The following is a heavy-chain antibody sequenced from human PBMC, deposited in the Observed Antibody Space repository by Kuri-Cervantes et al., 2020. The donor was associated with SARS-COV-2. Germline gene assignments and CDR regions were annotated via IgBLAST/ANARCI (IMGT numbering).Heavy chain of an antibody. D-gene: IGHD3-3*01. V-gene: IGHV3-48*01. J-gene: IGHJ4*02. Sequence: GESLKISCAASGFTFSSYSMNWVRQAPGKGLEWVSYISSSSSTIYYADSVKGRFTISRDNAKNSLYLQMNGLRAEDTAVYYCARLHLGADFEVDYWGQGTLVTVSS. CDR1: GFTFSSYS. CDR3: ARLHLGADFEVDY. CDR2: ISSSSSTI.